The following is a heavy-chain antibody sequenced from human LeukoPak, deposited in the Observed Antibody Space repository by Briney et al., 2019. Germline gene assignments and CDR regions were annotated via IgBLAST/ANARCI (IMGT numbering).Heavy chain of an antibody. D-gene: IGHD3-16*01. V-gene: IGHV4-61*02. CDR1: GDSFSSSGYS. CDR3: ARAPGGATPYFDY. CDR2: IYTSGST. Sequence: TLSLTCAVSGDSFSSSGYSWSWIRQPAGKGLEWIGRIYTSGSTNYNPSLKSRVTMSVDTSKNQFSLKLSSVTAADTAVYYCARAPGGATPYFDYWGQGTLVTVSS. J-gene: IGHJ4*02.